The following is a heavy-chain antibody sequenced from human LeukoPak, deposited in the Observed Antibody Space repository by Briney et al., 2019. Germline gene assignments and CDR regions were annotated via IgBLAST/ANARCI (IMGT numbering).Heavy chain of an antibody. CDR1: GFTFSSFE. D-gene: IGHD3-16*01. Sequence: GGSLRLSCAASGFTFSSFEMNWVRQAPGKGLEWVSSITNSANTIFYADSVKGRFTISRDNAKNSLYLQMNSLRAEDTAVYYRARGIMMTFGVMVYWGQGTLVTVSS. CDR3: ARGIMMTFGVMVY. CDR2: ITNSANTI. J-gene: IGHJ4*02. V-gene: IGHV3-48*03.